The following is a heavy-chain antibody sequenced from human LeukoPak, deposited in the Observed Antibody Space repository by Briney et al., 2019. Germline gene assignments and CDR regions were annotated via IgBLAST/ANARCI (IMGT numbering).Heavy chain of an antibody. Sequence: GGSLRLSCAASRFTVSSNYMSWVRQAPGKGLEWVSVIYSGGSTYYADSVKGRFTISRDNSKNTLYLQMNSLRAEDTAVYYCARELGGGGYDGMDVWGQGTRVTVSS. J-gene: IGHJ6*02. V-gene: IGHV3-53*01. D-gene: IGHD2-15*01. CDR2: IYSGGST. CDR3: ARELGGGGYDGMDV. CDR1: RFTVSSNY.